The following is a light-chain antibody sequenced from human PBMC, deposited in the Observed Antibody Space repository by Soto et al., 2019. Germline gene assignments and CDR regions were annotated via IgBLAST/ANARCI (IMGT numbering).Light chain of an antibody. CDR2: GAS. Sequence: LILTQSPGTLSLSPGERATLSCRASESVRNNSLAWYQQHPGQAPRLLIFGASSRATGIPDRFTGTGSGADFSLTISRLEPDDSAVYFCHHYGYGADTFGQGTKLEL. CDR3: HHYGYGADT. V-gene: IGKV3-20*01. J-gene: IGKJ2*01. CDR1: ESVRNNS.